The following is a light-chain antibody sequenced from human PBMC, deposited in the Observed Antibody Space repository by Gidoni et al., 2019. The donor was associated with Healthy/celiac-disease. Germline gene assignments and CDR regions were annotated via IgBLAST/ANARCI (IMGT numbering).Light chain of an antibody. CDR3: QVWDSSSDHWV. Sequence: SFVLTQPPSVSVRAGQTARITCGGNNIGSQSVHGYRQKPGQAPVLVVYADSDRPSGIPERFSGSNSGNTATLTISRVEAGDEADYYCQVWDSSSDHWVFGGGTKLTVL. CDR2: ADS. V-gene: IGLV3-21*02. J-gene: IGLJ3*02. CDR1: NIGSQS.